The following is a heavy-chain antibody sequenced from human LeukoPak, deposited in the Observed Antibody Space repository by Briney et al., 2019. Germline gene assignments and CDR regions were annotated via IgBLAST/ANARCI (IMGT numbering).Heavy chain of an antibody. Sequence: PSETLSLTCTVSGGSISSGGYYWSWIRQHPGKGLEWIGYIYYSGSTYYNPSLKSRVTISVDTSKNQFSLKLSSVTAADTAVYYCARHGVGAYFDYWGQGTLVTVSS. CDR2: IYYSGST. V-gene: IGHV4-31*03. D-gene: IGHD1-26*01. J-gene: IGHJ4*02. CDR3: ARHGVGAYFDY. CDR1: GGSISSGGYY.